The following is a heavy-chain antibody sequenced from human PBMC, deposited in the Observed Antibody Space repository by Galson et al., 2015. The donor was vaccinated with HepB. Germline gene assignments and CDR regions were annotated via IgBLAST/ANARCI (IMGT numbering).Heavy chain of an antibody. J-gene: IGHJ6*03. V-gene: IGHV1-69*13. CDR1: GGTFSSYA. CDR3: ARGVATSYYYYYYMDV. CDR2: IIPIFGTA. D-gene: IGHD5-12*01. Sequence: SVKVSCKASGGTFSSYAISWVRQAPGQGLKWMGGIIPIFGTANYAQKFQGRVTITADESTSTAYMELSSLRSEDTAVYYCARGVATSYYYYYYMDVWGKGTTVTVSS.